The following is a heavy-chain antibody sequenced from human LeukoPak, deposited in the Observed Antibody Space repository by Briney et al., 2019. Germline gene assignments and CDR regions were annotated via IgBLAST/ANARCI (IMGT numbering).Heavy chain of an antibody. CDR2: ISPGGGTT. V-gene: IGHV3-23*01. CDR3: AKSRSGSANWALRIFDN. J-gene: IGHJ4*02. D-gene: IGHD3-10*01. Sequence: GGSLRLSCVVSGFSFGSEAMSWVRQAPGRGLEWVSSISPGGGTTYYADSVKGRFTISRDNSKNTLYVQMNSLRAEDTAIYYCAKSRSGSANWALRIFDNWGQGTLVTVSS. CDR1: GFSFGSEA.